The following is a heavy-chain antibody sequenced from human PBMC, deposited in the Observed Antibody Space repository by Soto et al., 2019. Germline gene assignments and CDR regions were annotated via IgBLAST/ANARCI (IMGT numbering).Heavy chain of an antibody. D-gene: IGHD5-18*01. CDR2: ITHSSDGS. V-gene: IGHV3-23*01. CDR1: GFTFPTYA. J-gene: IGHJ4*02. Sequence: EVQLLESGGDLVQPGGSLRLSCAASGFTFPTYAMTWVRRAPGKGLEWVSTITHSSDGSYYADSVMGRFTISRDNSKNTLYLHMRGLGAEDTAVYYCARGGPRDGYRDLDYWGQGTQVTVSS. CDR3: ARGGPRDGYRDLDY.